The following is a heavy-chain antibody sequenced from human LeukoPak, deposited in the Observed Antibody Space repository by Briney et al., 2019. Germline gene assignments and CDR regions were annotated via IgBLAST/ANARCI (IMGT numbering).Heavy chain of an antibody. CDR3: ARVGYRYVINDWSRTGLGAYPTKYYYHMDV. J-gene: IGHJ6*03. CDR2: INPSGST. Sequence: TLLLTCGVCGGYFSDVYWSWLRKTTEKGLEWIGEINPSGSTNYSPSLKSRVTISVDTSKNQFSLKLSSVAAADTAVYFCARVGYRYVINDWSRTGLGAYPTKYYYHMDVWDKGTTVTVSS. CDR1: GGYFSDVY. D-gene: IGHD5-18*01. V-gene: IGHV4-34*01.